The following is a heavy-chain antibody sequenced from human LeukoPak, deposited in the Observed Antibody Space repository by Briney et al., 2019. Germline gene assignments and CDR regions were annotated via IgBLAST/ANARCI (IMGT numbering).Heavy chain of an antibody. D-gene: IGHD6-13*01. CDR3: ARDVGHGYSIRGNWFDP. CDR1: GGSISNYY. Sequence: SETLSLTCTVSGGSISNYYWNWIRQPPGKGLEWIGYIYYSGTTNYNPSLKSRVTISVDTSKNQFSLKLSSVTAADTAVYYCARDVGHGYSIRGNWFDPWGQGTLVTVSS. CDR2: IYYSGTT. V-gene: IGHV4-59*01. J-gene: IGHJ5*02.